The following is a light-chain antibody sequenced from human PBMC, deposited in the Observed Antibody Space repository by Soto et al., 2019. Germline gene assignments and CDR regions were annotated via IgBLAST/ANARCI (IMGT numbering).Light chain of an antibody. Sequence: EIVMTQSPATLSVSPGERATLSCRASQSVSSNLAWYQQKPDQAPRLLIYGASTRATGIPARFSGSGSGTEFTLTTSSLQSEDFAVSYCQHYNNWPPWTFGQGTKVEIK. CDR2: GAS. J-gene: IGKJ1*01. CDR1: QSVSSN. V-gene: IGKV3-15*01. CDR3: QHYNNWPPWT.